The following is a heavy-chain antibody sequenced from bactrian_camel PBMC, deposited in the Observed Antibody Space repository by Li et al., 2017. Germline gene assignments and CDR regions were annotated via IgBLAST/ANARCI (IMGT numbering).Heavy chain of an antibody. CDR1: GFTFSNYY. D-gene: IGHD8*01. CDR3: ASVGGNWELNY. CDR2: IHDGGGTT. Sequence: VQLVESGGGLVQPGESLRLSCAASGFTFSNYYMGWVRQAPGKGLEWVSAIHDGGGTTYYADSMKGQFTISKDNTKNVVYLQMNSLKPEDTAVYYCASVGGNWELNYWGQGTQVTVS. J-gene: IGHJ4*01. V-gene: IGHV3S40*01.